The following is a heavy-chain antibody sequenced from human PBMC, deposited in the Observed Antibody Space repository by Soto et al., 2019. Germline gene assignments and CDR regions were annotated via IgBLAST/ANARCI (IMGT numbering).Heavy chain of an antibody. J-gene: IGHJ6*03. CDR3: GRQXFGVVRFYYSYIDV. Sequence: SETLSLTCTVSGGPISNSNYYWGWIRQPPGKGLEWIGSIYYSGSNHSNPSLKSRVTISVDTSKKQFSLKLSSVTAADTAVYYCGRQXFGVVRFYYSYIDVWGKGTTVTVSS. CDR2: IYYSGSN. CDR1: GGPISNSNYY. V-gene: IGHV4-39*01. D-gene: IGHD3-3*01.